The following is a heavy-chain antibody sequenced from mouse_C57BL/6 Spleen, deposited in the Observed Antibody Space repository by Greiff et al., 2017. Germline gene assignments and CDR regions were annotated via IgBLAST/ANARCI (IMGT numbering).Heavy chain of an antibody. V-gene: IGHV5-6*02. Sequence: DVMLVESGGDLVKPGGSLKLSCAASGFTFSSYGMSWVRQTPDKRLEWVATVSSGGSYTYYPDSVKGRFTISRDNAKNTLYLQMSSLKSEDTAMYYCARLDYGSSYFDVWGTGTTDTVSS. CDR3: ARLDYGSSYFDV. CDR1: GFTFSSYG. J-gene: IGHJ1*03. CDR2: VSSGGSYT. D-gene: IGHD1-1*01.